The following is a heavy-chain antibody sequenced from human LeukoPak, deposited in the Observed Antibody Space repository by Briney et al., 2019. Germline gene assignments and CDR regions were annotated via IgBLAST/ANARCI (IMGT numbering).Heavy chain of an antibody. CDR3: ARDVGSGYDFVPYYFDY. V-gene: IGHV3-48*02. J-gene: IGHJ4*02. D-gene: IGHD5-12*01. CDR2: ISSSSSTI. Sequence: GGSLRLSCAASGFTFSSYSMNWVRQAPGKGLEWVSYISSSSSTIYYADSVKGRFTISIDNAKNSLYLQTNSLRDEDTAVYYCARDVGSGYDFVPYYFDYWGQGTLVTVSS. CDR1: GFTFSSYS.